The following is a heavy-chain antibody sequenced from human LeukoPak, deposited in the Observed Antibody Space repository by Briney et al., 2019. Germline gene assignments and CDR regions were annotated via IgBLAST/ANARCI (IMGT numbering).Heavy chain of an antibody. J-gene: IGHJ4*02. CDR1: GFTVSSNY. CDR3: ARDLNDSSGYYYY. D-gene: IGHD3-22*01. CDR2: IYSGGST. Sequence: GESLRLSCAASGFTVSSNYMSWVRQAPGKGLEWVSVIYSGGSTYYADSVKGRFTISRDNSKNTLYLQMNSLRAEDTAVYYCARDLNDSSGYYYYWGQGTLVTVSS. V-gene: IGHV3-53*01.